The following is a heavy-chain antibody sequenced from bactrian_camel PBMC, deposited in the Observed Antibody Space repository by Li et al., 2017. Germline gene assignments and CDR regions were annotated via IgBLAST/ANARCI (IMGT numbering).Heavy chain of an antibody. D-gene: IGHD7*01. CDR3: AAAGRGTGWLWRKAEEYNY. J-gene: IGHJ4*01. V-gene: IGHV3S1*01. CDR2: ILTGSGIT. Sequence: QLVESGGGSALAGGYVRLSCAASGYTYTSGRMCWFRQAPGKEREGVAAILTGSGITYYADSVKGRFTISQDKDKNTVYLQMNSLKAEDTAMYYCAAAGRGTGWLWRKAEEYNYWGQGTQVTVS. CDR1: GYTYTSGR.